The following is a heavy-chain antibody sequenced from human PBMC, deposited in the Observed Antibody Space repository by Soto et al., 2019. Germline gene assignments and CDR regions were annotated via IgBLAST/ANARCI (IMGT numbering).Heavy chain of an antibody. J-gene: IGHJ6*03. D-gene: IGHD3-3*01. Sequence: QVQLVESGGGVVQPGRSLRLSCAASGFTFSSYGMHWVRQAPGKGLERVAVIWYDGSNKYYADSVNGRFTISRDNSKNTLYLQMNSLRAEDTAVYYCASPYYDFWSGDSYYMDVWGKGTTVTVSS. CDR1: GFTFSSYG. CDR3: ASPYYDFWSGDSYYMDV. CDR2: IWYDGSNK. V-gene: IGHV3-33*01.